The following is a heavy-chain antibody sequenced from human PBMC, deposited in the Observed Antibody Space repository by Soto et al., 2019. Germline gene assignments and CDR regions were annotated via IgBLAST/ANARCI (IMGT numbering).Heavy chain of an antibody. D-gene: IGHD3-16*01. J-gene: IGHJ6*02. CDR2: IYHTGHA. CDR1: GDSITNNHW. Sequence: PSETLSLTCTVYGDSITNNHWCTWVRQSPGKGPEMIGEIYHTGHANYNPSLDSRVAISVDKSKNQFSLTLNSVTAADTAVYYCASKLGPYYYGLDVWGQGTTVTVSS. CDR3: ASKLGPYYYGLDV. V-gene: IGHV4-4*02.